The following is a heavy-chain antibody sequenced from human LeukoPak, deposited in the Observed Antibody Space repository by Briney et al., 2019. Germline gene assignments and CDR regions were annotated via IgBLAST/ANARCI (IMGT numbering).Heavy chain of an antibody. D-gene: IGHD5-18*01. CDR3: ARDRGYSYGYPFDY. Sequence: GGSLRLSCAASGFTFSSYWMHWVRQAPGKGLEWVSSISSSSSYIYYADSVKGRFTISRDNAKNSLYLQMNSLRAEDTAVYYCARDRGYSYGYPFDYWGQGTLVTVSS. J-gene: IGHJ4*02. CDR2: ISSSSSYI. CDR1: GFTFSSYW. V-gene: IGHV3-21*01.